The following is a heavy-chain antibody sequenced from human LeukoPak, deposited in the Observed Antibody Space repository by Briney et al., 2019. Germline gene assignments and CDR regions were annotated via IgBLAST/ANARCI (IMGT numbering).Heavy chain of an antibody. CDR3: AREVEYSSSGAFDY. CDR2: IYYSGST. D-gene: IGHD6-6*01. V-gene: IGHV4-59*01. J-gene: IGHJ4*02. Sequence: GSLRLSCAASGFTFSSYAMSWIRQPPGKGLEWIGYIYYSGSTNYNPSLKSRVTISVDTSKNQFSLKLSSVTAADTAVYYCAREVEYSSSGAFDYWGQGTLVTVSS. CDR1: GFTFSSYA.